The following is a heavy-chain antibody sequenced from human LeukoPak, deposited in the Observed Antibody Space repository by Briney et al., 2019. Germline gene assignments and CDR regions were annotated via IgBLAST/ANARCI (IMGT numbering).Heavy chain of an antibody. CDR2: IWYDGRNK. J-gene: IGHJ6*02. CDR1: GFTFSSYG. D-gene: IGHD6-13*01. V-gene: IGHV3-33*01. CDR3: ARDYSPPDGYGMDV. Sequence: GGSLRLSCAASGFTFSSYGMHWVRQAPGKGLEWVAVIWYDGRNKYYADSVKGRFTISRDNSKNTMYMQMNSLRAEDTAVYHCARDYSPPDGYGMDVWGQGTTVTVSS.